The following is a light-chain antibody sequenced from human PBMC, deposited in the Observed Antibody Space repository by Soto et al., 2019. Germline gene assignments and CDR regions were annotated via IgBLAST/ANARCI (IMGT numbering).Light chain of an antibody. J-gene: IGKJ5*01. CDR2: DAS. CDR1: QSVNRY. CDR3: QQRHNWPIT. V-gene: IGKV3-11*01. Sequence: EIVLTQSPATLSLSPGERATLSCWASQSVNRYLVWYQQKPGQAPRLLMYDASKRATGIPARFSGSGSGTDFILTISSLDPEDFGVYFCQQRHNWPITFGQGTRLEIK.